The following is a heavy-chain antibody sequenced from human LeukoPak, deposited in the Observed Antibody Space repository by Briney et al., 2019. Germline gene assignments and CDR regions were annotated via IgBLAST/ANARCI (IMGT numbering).Heavy chain of an antibody. CDR1: GFTFSSYA. Sequence: GGSLRLSCAASGFTFSSYAMSWVRQAPGKGLEWVSAISGSGGSTYYADSVKGRFTISRDNSKNTLYLQMNSLRAEDTAVYYCAKVDVDIVATMMPSYYFDYWDQGTLVTVSS. D-gene: IGHD5-12*01. J-gene: IGHJ4*02. CDR3: AKVDVDIVATMMPSYYFDY. V-gene: IGHV3-23*01. CDR2: ISGSGGST.